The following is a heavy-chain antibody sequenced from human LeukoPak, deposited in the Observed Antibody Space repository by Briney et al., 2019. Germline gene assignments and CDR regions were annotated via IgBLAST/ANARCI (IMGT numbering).Heavy chain of an antibody. V-gene: IGHV1-2*02. Sequence: GASVKVSCKASGYTFTGYYMQWGRQAPGQGLEWMGWMKPNSGGTNYAQKFQGRVTMTRDTSISTAYMELSRLRSDDTAVYYCARDGYYYDSSGYYGGDYWGQGTLVTVSS. CDR3: ARDGYYYDSSGYYGGDY. J-gene: IGHJ4*02. D-gene: IGHD3-22*01. CDR1: GYTFTGYY. CDR2: MKPNSGGT.